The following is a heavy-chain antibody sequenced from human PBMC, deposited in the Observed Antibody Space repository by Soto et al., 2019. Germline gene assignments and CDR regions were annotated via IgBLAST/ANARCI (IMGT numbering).Heavy chain of an antibody. CDR3: ARDLVVVPAAIPNWFDP. CDR1: GFTFSSYE. D-gene: IGHD2-2*01. J-gene: IGHJ5*02. CDR2: ISSSGSTI. Sequence: EVQLVESGGGLVQPGGSLRLSCAASGFTFSSYEMNWVRQAPGKGLEWVSYISSSGSTIYYADSVKGRFTISRDNAKNSLYLQMNSLRAEDTAVYYCARDLVVVPAAIPNWFDPWGQGTLVTVSS. V-gene: IGHV3-48*03.